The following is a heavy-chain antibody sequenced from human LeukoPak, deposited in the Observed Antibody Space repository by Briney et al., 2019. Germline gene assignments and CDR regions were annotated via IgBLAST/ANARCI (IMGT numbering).Heavy chain of an antibody. CDR1: GFIFRTYA. Sequence: GGSLRLSCGASGFIFRTYAMHWVRQAPGKGLEWVSAISGSGGSTYYADSVKGRFTISRDNSKNTLYLQMNSLRAEDTAVYYCAKDEAQWEPPRGNWFDPWGQGTLVTVSS. V-gene: IGHV3-23*01. D-gene: IGHD1-26*01. CDR3: AKDEAQWEPPRGNWFDP. J-gene: IGHJ5*02. CDR2: ISGSGGST.